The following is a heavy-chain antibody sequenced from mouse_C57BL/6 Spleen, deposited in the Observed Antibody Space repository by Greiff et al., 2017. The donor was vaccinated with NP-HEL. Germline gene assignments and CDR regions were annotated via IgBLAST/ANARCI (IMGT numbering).Heavy chain of an antibody. CDR2: IYPRDGST. J-gene: IGHJ4*01. CDR3: ARERVTTGLDMDY. D-gene: IGHD2-2*01. Sequence: VQLQQSGPELVKPGASVKLSCKASGYTFTSYDINWVKQRPGQGLEWIGWIYPRDGSTKYNEKFKGKATLTVDKSSSTAYIELHSVTSEDSAVSCCARERVTTGLDMDYWGQGTSVTVSS. CDR1: GYTFTSYD. V-gene: IGHV1-85*01.